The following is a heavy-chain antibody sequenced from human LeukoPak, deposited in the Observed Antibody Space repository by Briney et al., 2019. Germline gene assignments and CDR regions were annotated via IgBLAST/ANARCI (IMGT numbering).Heavy chain of an antibody. D-gene: IGHD2-2*01. Sequence: GGSLRLSCAASGFTFSSYGMHWVRQAPGKGLEWVAVIRYDGCNKYYADSAKGRFTISRDNSKNTLYLQMNSLRAEDTAVYYCARAKGGYCSSTSCRDLNLFRGPWGQGTLVTVSS. J-gene: IGHJ5*02. CDR1: GFTFSSYG. V-gene: IGHV3-33*01. CDR3: ARAKGGYCSSTSCRDLNLFRGP. CDR2: IRYDGCNK.